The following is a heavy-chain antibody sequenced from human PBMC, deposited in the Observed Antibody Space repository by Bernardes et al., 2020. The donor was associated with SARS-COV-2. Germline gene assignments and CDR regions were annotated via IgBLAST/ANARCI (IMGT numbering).Heavy chain of an antibody. J-gene: IGHJ6*02. D-gene: IGHD2-15*01. CDR1: GGSISSYY. Sequence: SETLSLTCTVSGGSISSYYWSWIRQPPGKGLEWIGYIYYSGSTNYNPSLKSRVTISVDTSKNQFSLKLSSVTAADTAVYYCAREVRYCSGGSCYSMDVWGQGTTVTVSS. V-gene: IGHV4-59*01. CDR3: AREVRYCSGGSCYSMDV. CDR2: IYYSGST.